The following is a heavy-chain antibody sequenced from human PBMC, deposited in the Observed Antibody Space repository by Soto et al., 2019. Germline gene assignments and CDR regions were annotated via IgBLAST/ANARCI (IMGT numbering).Heavy chain of an antibody. CDR2: IDSSGRYI. CDR1: GPIFSSYG. V-gene: IGHV3-21*01. CDR3: ARDESAGSSTSD. D-gene: IGHD2-2*01. Sequence: EVQLVESGGGLVKPGGSLRLSCVASGPIFSSYGMNWLRHAPGKGLEWVSSIDSSGRYIYYAASLQGRFTIPRNNAKNSIYLQMNSLRVEDTARYFCARDESAGSSTSDWGQGTLVTVSS. J-gene: IGHJ4*02.